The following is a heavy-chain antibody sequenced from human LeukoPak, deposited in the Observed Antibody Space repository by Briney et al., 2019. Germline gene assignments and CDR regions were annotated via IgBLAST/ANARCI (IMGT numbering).Heavy chain of an antibody. CDR2: INRNSGGT. CDR3: ARYKMVRGVIPLIHFDY. V-gene: IGHV1-2*02. D-gene: IGHD3-10*01. CDR1: GYTFTGYY. Sequence: ASVKVSCKASGYTFTGYYMHWVRQAPGQGLEWMGWINRNSGGTNYAQKFQGRVTMTRDTSISTAYMELSRLRSDDTAVYYCARYKMVRGVIPLIHFDYWGQGTLVTVSS. J-gene: IGHJ4*02.